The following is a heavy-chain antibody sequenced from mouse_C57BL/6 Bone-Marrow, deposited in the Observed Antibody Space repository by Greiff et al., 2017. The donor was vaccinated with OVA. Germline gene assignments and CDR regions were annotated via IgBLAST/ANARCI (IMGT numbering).Heavy chain of an antibody. V-gene: IGHV7-4*01. D-gene: IGHD2-3*01. CDR1: GFTFTDYY. CDR3: VKAVDDGYFLYAMDY. J-gene: IGHJ4*01. CDR2: IRNKANGYTT. Sequence: EVMLVESGGGLVQPGASLRLSCAASGFTFTDYYMSWVRQPPGKAPEWLALIRNKANGYTTEYTASVKGRFTISRDTSQNILYLQMNTLRAEDSATYYCVKAVDDGYFLYAMDYWGQGTSVTVSS.